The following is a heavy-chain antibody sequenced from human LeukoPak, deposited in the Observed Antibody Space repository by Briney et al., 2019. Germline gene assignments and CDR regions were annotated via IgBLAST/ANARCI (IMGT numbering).Heavy chain of an antibody. V-gene: IGHV3-66*01. CDR3: AREWADYDVPPTFGMDV. CDR2: IYSGGST. J-gene: IGHJ6*02. Sequence: GGSLRLSCAASGFTVSSNYMSWVRQAPGKGLEWVSVIYSGGSTYYADSVKGRFTISRDNSKNTLYLQMNSLRAEDTAVYYCAREWADYDVPPTFGMDVWGQGTTVTVSS. CDR1: GFTVSSNY. D-gene: IGHD4-17*01.